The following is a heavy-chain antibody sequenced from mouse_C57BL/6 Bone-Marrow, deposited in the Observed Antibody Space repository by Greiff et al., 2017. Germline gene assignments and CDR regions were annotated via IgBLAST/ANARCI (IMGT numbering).Heavy chain of an antibody. CDR3: AREGTGTIAY. V-gene: IGHV1-72*01. CDR2: IDPNSGGT. D-gene: IGHD4-1*01. J-gene: IGHJ3*01. Sequence: VQLQQPGAELVKPGASVKLSCKASGYTFTSYWMTWVKQRPGRGLEWIGGIDPNSGGTKYNEKFKSKATLTVDKPSSTAYMQLSSLTYEDSAVYYCAREGTGTIAYWGQGTLVTVSA. CDR1: GYTFTSYW.